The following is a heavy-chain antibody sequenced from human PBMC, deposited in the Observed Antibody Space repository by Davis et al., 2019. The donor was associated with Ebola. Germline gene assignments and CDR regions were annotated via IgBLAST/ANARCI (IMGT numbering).Heavy chain of an antibody. CDR1: GGSISSSNW. CDR2: IYHSGST. D-gene: IGHD2-2*01. CDR3: TSSTSHDAFDI. J-gene: IGHJ3*02. V-gene: IGHV4-4*02. Sequence: SETLSLTCAVSGGSISSSNWWSWVRQPPGKGLEWIGEIYHSGSTNYSPSLKSRVTISVDKSKNQFSLKLSSVTAADTAVYYCTSSTSHDAFDIWGQGTMVTVSS.